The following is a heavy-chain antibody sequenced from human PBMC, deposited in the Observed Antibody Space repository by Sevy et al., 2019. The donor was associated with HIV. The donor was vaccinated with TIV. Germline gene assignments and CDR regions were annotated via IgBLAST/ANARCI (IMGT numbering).Heavy chain of an antibody. Sequence: GESLKISCAASGFTFSSHSMNWVRQTPGKGLEWISYISGTGNTIYYADSVKGRFTISRDNAKNSLYLQLKSLRDEDTAIYYCASVPPYYDSNVSDFWGQGSLVTVSS. V-gene: IGHV3-48*02. J-gene: IGHJ4*02. CDR2: ISGTGNTI. CDR3: ASVPPYYDSNVSDF. CDR1: GFTFSSHS. D-gene: IGHD3-22*01.